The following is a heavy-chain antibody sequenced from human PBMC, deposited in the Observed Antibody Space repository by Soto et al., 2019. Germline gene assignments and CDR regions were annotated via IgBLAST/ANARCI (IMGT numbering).Heavy chain of an antibody. J-gene: IGHJ4*02. CDR1: GFTFSSYA. CDR2: ISGSGGST. V-gene: IGHV3-23*01. D-gene: IGHD4-17*01. Sequence: GGSLRLSCAASGFTFSSYAMSWVRQAPGKGLEWVSAISGSGGSTYYADSVKGRFTISRDNSKNTLYLQMNSLRAEDTAVYYCAKGFHDYGDSIAFDYWGQGTLVTVSS. CDR3: AKGFHDYGDSIAFDY.